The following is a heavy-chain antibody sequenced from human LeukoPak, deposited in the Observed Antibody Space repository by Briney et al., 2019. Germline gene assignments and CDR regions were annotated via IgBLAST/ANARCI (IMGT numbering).Heavy chain of an antibody. CDR2: IIPILGIA. J-gene: IGHJ6*03. Sequence: SVKVSCKASGGTFSSYAISWVRQAPGQGLEWMGRIIPILGIANYAQKFQGRVTITTDESTSTAYMELSSLRSEDTAVYYCARAYDSSGYYPQDYYYYMDVWGKGTTVTVSS. CDR1: GGTFSSYA. D-gene: IGHD3-22*01. CDR3: ARAYDSSGYYPQDYYYYMDV. V-gene: IGHV1-69*04.